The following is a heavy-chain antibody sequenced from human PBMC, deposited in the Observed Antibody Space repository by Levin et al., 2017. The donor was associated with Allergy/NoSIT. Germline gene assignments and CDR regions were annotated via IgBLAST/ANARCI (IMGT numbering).Heavy chain of an antibody. V-gene: IGHV3-30-3*01. D-gene: IGHD3-3*01. J-gene: IGHJ4*02. Sequence: GESLKISCAASGFTFSSYAMHWVRQAPGKGLEWVAVISYDGSNKYYADSVKGRFTISRDNSKNTLYLQMNSLRAEDTAVYYCARAGDFWSGYYIDYWGQGTLVTVSS. CDR2: ISYDGSNK. CDR3: ARAGDFWSGYYIDY. CDR1: GFTFSSYA.